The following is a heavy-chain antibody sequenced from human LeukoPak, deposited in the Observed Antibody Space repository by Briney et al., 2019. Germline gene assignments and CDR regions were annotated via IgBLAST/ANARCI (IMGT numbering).Heavy chain of an antibody. V-gene: IGHV4-4*02. CDR2: IYHSGST. CDR3: ARVELLRFLEWSPQGFDP. Sequence: GSLRLSCAASGFTSSSYGMSWVRQPPGKGLEWIGEIYHSGSTNYNPSLKSRVTISVDKSKNQFSLKLSSVTATDTAVYYCARVELLRFLEWSPQGFDPWGQGTLVTVSS. CDR1: GFTSSSYGM. D-gene: IGHD3-3*01. J-gene: IGHJ5*02.